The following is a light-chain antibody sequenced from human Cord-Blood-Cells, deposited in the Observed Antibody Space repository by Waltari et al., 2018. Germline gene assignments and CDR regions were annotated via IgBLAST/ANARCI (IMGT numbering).Light chain of an antibody. V-gene: IGLV2-23*02. J-gene: IGLJ3*02. Sequence: QSALTHPASVSGSPGQSITISSTGTSSDVGGYNLVSCYQQHPGKAPKLLIYEVSKRPSGVSNRFSGSKSGNTASLTISGLQAEDEADYYCCSYAGSSTWVFGGGTKLTVL. CDR1: SSDVGGYNL. CDR3: CSYAGSSTWV. CDR2: EVS.